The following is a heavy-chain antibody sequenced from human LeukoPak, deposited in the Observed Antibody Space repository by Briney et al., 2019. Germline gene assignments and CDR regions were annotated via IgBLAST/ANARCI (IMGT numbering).Heavy chain of an antibody. CDR2: IIPIFGTV. J-gene: IGHJ6*02. D-gene: IGHD3-22*01. CDR1: GGTFSSYA. CDR3: AREDYYDSSGLLCGMDV. V-gene: IGHV1-69*13. Sequence: ASVKVSCKASGGTFSSYAISWVRQAPGQGLEWMGGIIPIFGTVNYAQKFQGRVTITADESTSTAYMELSSLRSEDTAVYYCAREDYYDSSGLLCGMDVWGQGTTVTVSS.